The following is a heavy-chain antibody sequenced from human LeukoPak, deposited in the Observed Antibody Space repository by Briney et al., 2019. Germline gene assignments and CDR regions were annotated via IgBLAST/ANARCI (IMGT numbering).Heavy chain of an antibody. Sequence: SETLSLTCTVSGGSISSYYWSWIRQPPGKGLEWIGYIYYSGSTYYNPSLKSRVTISVDTSKNQFSLKLSSVTAADTAVYYCAREEWVYYDSSGYSYYFDYWGQGTLVTVSS. CDR1: GGSISSYY. D-gene: IGHD3-22*01. V-gene: IGHV4-59*12. J-gene: IGHJ4*02. CDR3: AREEWVYYDSSGYSYYFDY. CDR2: IYYSGST.